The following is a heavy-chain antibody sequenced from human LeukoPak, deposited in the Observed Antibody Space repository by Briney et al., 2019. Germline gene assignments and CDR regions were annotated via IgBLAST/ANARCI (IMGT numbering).Heavy chain of an antibody. V-gene: IGHV4-39*06. CDR3: ARGLAHGGIANWFDP. CDR1: GGSLNSFSHY. J-gene: IGHJ5*02. CDR2: IFSSGST. Sequence: SETLSLTCSVPGGSLNSFSHYWAWIRQPPGKGLEWIGCIFSSGSTYYNPSLQSRVTFSLDKSNNHFALKLTSLTAADTAVYYCARGLAHGGIANWFDPWGQGTLVTVSS. D-gene: IGHD2-21*01.